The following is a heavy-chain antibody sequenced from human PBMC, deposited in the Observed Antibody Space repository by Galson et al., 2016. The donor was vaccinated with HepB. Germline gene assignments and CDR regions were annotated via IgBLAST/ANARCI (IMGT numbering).Heavy chain of an antibody. CDR2: IGSTSSRI. V-gene: IGHV3-48*03. CDR1: GFTFNKYH. J-gene: IGHJ2*01. Sequence: SLRLSCAVSGFTFNKYHMNWARQAPGKGLEWVAYIGSTSSRIHYADSVKGRFTISRDNARNLLFLQLSSLRADDTAVYYCTRDSTNFDLWGRGTLVTVSS. CDR3: TRDSTNFDL.